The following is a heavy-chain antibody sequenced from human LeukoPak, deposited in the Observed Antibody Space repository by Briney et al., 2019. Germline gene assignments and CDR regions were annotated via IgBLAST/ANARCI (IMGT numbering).Heavy chain of an antibody. V-gene: IGHV4-38-2*02. D-gene: IGHD3-22*01. CDR1: GYSIGSGYY. Sequence: PSETLSLTCTVSGYSIGSGYYWGWIRQPPGKGLEWIGSIYHSGSTYYNPSLKSRVTISVDTSKNQFSLKLSSVTAADTAVYYCARDSPGSYYDDDYWGQGTLVTVSS. CDR2: IYHSGST. J-gene: IGHJ4*02. CDR3: ARDSPGSYYDDDY.